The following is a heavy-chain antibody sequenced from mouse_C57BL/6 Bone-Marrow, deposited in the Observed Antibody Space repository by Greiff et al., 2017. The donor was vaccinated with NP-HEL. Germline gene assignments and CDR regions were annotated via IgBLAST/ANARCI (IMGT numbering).Heavy chain of an antibody. CDR3: ASPYYYYGYFDV. CDR2: INPNNGGT. CDR1: GYTFTDYN. J-gene: IGHJ1*03. D-gene: IGHD2-10*01. V-gene: IGHV1-22*01. Sequence: EVHLVESGPELVKPGASVKMSCKASGYTFTDYNMHWVKQSHGKSLEWIGYINPNNGGTSYNQKFKGKATLTVNKSSSTAYMELRSLTSEDSAVYYCASPYYYYGYFDVWGTGTTVTVSS.